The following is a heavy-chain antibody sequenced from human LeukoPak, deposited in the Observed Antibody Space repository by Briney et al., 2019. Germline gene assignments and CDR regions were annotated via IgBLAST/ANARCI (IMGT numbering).Heavy chain of an antibody. Sequence: WGSLRLSCAASGFTFSSYGMHWVRQAPGKGLEWVAVISYDGSNKYYADSVKGRFTISRDNSKNTLYLQMNSLRAEDTAVYYCARTYYDILTGYNPYFDYWGQGILVTVSS. D-gene: IGHD3-9*01. CDR2: ISYDGSNK. CDR3: ARTYYDILTGYNPYFDY. V-gene: IGHV3-30*03. CDR1: GFTFSSYG. J-gene: IGHJ4*02.